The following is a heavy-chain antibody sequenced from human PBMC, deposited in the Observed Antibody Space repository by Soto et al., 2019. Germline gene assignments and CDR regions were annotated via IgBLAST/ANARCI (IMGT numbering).Heavy chain of an antibody. D-gene: IGHD7-27*01. CDR1: GDSISNLDYF. Sequence: SETLCLTCSVSGDSISNLDYFWAWIRQPPGQALEYIGYIYKSATTYYNPSFESRVAISVDTSKSQFSLNVTSVTAADTAVYFCARGRYCLTGRCFPNWFDSWGQGSRVTVSS. CDR2: IYKSATT. J-gene: IGHJ5*01. V-gene: IGHV4-30-4*01. CDR3: ARGRYCLTGRCFPNWFDS.